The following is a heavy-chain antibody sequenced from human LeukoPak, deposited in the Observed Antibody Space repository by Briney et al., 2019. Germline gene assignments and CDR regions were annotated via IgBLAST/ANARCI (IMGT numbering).Heavy chain of an antibody. CDR3: ARVSGYGRNYYYGMDV. D-gene: IGHD5-12*01. CDR1: GYTFTSYG. J-gene: IGHJ6*02. Sequence: ASVKVSCKASGYTFTSYGISWVRQAPGQGLEWMGWISAYNGNTNYAQKLQGRVTMTTDKSTSTAYMELSSLRSGDTAVYYCARVSGYGRNYYYGMDVWGQGTTVTVSS. CDR2: ISAYNGNT. V-gene: IGHV1-18*01.